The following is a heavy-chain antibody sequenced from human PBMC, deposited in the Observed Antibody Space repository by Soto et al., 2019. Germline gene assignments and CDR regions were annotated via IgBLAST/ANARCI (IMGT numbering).Heavy chain of an antibody. Sequence: SETLSLTCTVSGGSISPFYWSWVRQPPGKGLEWIGYLYYGGNTNYNPSLKSRVTISVDASKNQVSLRLTSVTAADTAVYYCARVGGVAARTFDYWGQGTVVTVSS. V-gene: IGHV4-59*01. J-gene: IGHJ4*02. CDR2: LYYGGNT. D-gene: IGHD2-15*01. CDR1: GGSISPFY. CDR3: ARVGGVAARTFDY.